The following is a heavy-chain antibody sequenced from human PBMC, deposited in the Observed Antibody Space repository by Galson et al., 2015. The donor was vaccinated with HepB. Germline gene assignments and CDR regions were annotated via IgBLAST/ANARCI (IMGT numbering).Heavy chain of an antibody. CDR2: ISYDGSNK. Sequence: SLRLSCAASGFTFSSYAMHWVRQAPGKGLEWVAVISYDGSNKYYADSVKGRFTISRDNSKNTLYLQMNSLRAEDTAVYYCARAGSWWLLLDYWGQGTLVTVSS. J-gene: IGHJ4*02. V-gene: IGHV3-30*04. CDR3: ARAGSWWLLLDY. D-gene: IGHD3-22*01. CDR1: GFTFSSYA.